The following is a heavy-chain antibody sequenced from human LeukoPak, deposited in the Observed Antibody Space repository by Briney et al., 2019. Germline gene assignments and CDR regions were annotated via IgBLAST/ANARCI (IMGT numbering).Heavy chain of an antibody. D-gene: IGHD1-14*01. CDR1: GFTFPDYG. J-gene: IGHJ4*02. Sequence: GGSLRLSCAASGFTFPDYGMNWVRQAPGKGLEWVSVLYSDGNTKYADSVQGRFTISRDNSKNTLYLEMNSLSPDDTAVYYCARGVEPLAANTLAYWGQGTLVTVSS. V-gene: IGHV3-53*01. CDR2: LYSDGNT. CDR3: ARGVEPLAANTLAY.